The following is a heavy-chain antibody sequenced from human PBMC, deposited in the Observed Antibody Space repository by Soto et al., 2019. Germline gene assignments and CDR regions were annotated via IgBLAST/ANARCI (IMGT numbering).Heavy chain of an antibody. CDR3: ARDRDWNLDY. CDR2: ISTDKGNT. V-gene: IGHV1-18*01. CDR1: GYSFTTYG. Sequence: ASVKVSCKASGYSFTTYGMTWVRRAPGQGLEWMGWISTDKGNTKYAQNFQSRATLTTDTSTSTAYMELRSLRSDDTAVYYCARDRDWNLDYWGQGTLVTVSS. J-gene: IGHJ4*02. D-gene: IGHD2-21*02.